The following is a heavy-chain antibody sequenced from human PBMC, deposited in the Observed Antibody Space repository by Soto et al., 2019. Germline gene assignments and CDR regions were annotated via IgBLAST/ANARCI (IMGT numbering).Heavy chain of an antibody. D-gene: IGHD2-8*01. CDR1: GFSFSTSRVG. Sequence: QITLKESGPTLVKPTQTLTLTCSFSGFSFSTSRVGVGWIRQSAGKAMEWLALVYWVDAKLYSPSLESRLTSTNDTPKNPEVLAGTDMGPVETVTYLCVHSPYASGRRDLGYWGQGTVVTVSP. V-gene: IGHV2-5*02. CDR3: VHSPYASGRRDLGY. J-gene: IGHJ4*02. CDR2: VYWVDAK.